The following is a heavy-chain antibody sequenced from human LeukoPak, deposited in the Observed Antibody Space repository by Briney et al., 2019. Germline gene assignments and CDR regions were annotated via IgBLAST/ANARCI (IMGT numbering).Heavy chain of an antibody. CDR3: ATIEAVRFHY. D-gene: IGHD6-19*01. CDR1: GFTFSSHR. V-gene: IGHV3-7*01. J-gene: IGHJ4*02. CDR2: LKQDGSEK. Sequence: GGSLRLSCVDSGFTFSSHRMIWLRQATGKALEWVANLKQDGSEKYYLDSVKGRFTISRDNAKNSVYLQMNSLRGEDTAVYYCATIEAVRFHYWGQGTLVTVSS.